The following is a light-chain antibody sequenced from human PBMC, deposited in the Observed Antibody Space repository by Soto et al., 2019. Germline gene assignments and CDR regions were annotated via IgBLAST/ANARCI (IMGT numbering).Light chain of an antibody. Sequence: DIQMTPSPSTLSASAVDRVSITCRASQSISSWLAWYQQKPGKAPKLLIYKASSLESGVPSRFSGSGSGTEFTLTISSLQPDDSATYYCQQYQFYPRTFGQGTKVDIK. CDR3: QQYQFYPRT. CDR2: KAS. J-gene: IGKJ1*01. CDR1: QSISSW. V-gene: IGKV1-5*03.